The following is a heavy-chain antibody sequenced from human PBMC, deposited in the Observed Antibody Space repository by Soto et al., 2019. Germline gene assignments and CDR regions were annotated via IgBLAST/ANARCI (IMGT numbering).Heavy chain of an antibody. Sequence: PSETLSLTCTVSGGSISSGGYYWSWIRQHPGKGLEWIGYIYYSGSTYYNPSLKSRVTISVDTSKNQFSLKLSSVTAADTAVYYCARVRSTSLYFDYWGQGTLVTVSS. CDR2: IYYSGST. CDR1: GGSISSGGYY. J-gene: IGHJ4*02. V-gene: IGHV4-31*03. CDR3: ARVRSTSLYFDY. D-gene: IGHD3-16*01.